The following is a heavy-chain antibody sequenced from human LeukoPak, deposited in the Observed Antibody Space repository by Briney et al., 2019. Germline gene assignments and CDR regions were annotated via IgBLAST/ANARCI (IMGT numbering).Heavy chain of an antibody. CDR1: GFTFSTYT. V-gene: IGHV3-21*01. CDR3: ARAGSGDSSSWYSPNKYNWFDP. CDR2: ISSSSTYT. D-gene: IGHD6-13*01. J-gene: IGHJ5*02. Sequence: GGSLRLSCAASGFTFSTYTMNWVRQAPGKGLEWVSSISSSSTYTYYADSVKGRFTISRDNAKNSLYLQMNSLRAEDTAVYYCARAGSGDSSSWYSPNKYNWFDPWGQGTLVTVSS.